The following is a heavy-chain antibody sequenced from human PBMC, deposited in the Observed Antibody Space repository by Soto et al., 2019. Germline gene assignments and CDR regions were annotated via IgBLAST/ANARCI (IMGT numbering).Heavy chain of an antibody. CDR1: GFTFNDYA. J-gene: IGHJ4*02. CDR3: AKDSGGGVGLFDY. V-gene: IGHV3-9*01. CDR2: ISWNSGST. D-gene: IGHD3-16*01. Sequence: EVQLVESGGGLVQPGRSLRLSCAASGFTFNDYAIHWVRQAPGKGLEWVSGISWNSGSTGYADSVQGRFTISRDNAKNSVYRQMNGLRLEDTALYYCAKDSGGGVGLFDYWGQGTLVTVSS.